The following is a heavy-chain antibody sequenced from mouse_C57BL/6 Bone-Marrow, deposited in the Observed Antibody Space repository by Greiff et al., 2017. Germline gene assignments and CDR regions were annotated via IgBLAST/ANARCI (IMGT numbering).Heavy chain of an antibody. D-gene: IGHD1-1*01. J-gene: IGHJ2*01. V-gene: IGHV3-6*01. Sequence: EVQLQQSGPGLVKPSQSLSLTCSVTGYSITSGYYWNWIRQFPGNKLEWMGYISYDGSNNYNPSLKNRISITRDTSKNQFFLKLNSVTTEDTATYYCAIYYYGSRTGDYWGQGTTLTVSS. CDR1: GYSITSGYY. CDR2: ISYDGSN. CDR3: AIYYYGSRTGDY.